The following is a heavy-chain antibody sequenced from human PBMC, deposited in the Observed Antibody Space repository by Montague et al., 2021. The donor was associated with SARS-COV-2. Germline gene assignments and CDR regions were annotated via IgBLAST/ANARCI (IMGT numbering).Heavy chain of an antibody. V-gene: IGHV3-23*03. CDR3: AKVGDILTGYYLINLDA. D-gene: IGHD3-9*01. CDR2: T. Sequence: TYYADSVQGRFTISRDNLKNTVYLQMNCLRYVDTALYYCAKVGDILTGYYLINLDAWGQGTLVVVSS. J-gene: IGHJ4*02.